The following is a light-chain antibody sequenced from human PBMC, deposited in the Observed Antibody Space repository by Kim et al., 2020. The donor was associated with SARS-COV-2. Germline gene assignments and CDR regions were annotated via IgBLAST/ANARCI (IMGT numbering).Light chain of an antibody. Sequence: DIVMTQSPDSLAVSLGERATINCKSSQSILYSSNNKNYVAWYQQKPGQPPKLLIYWASTRESGVPDRFSGSGSGTDFTLTISSLQAEDVAVYYCHQYYSIPPYTFCGGTKVDIK. CDR1: QSILYSSNNKNY. CDR2: WAS. J-gene: IGKJ4*01. V-gene: IGKV4-1*01. CDR3: HQYYSIPPYT.